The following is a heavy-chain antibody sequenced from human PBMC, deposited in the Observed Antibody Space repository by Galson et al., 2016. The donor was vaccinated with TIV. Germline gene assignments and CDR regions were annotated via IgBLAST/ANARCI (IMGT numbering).Heavy chain of an antibody. Sequence: SLRLSCAASGFSSSDYYMTWIRQAPGKGLEWVSYISHSGTTIYYADSVKGRFTISRDNAKNSLHLQMNSLRAEDTAVYYCARVSVAGDYRGGDDAFDIWGLGTMVSVSS. J-gene: IGHJ3*02. CDR2: ISHSGTTI. CDR3: ARVSVAGDYRGGDDAFDI. CDR1: GFSSSDYY. D-gene: IGHD4-17*01. V-gene: IGHV3-11*01.